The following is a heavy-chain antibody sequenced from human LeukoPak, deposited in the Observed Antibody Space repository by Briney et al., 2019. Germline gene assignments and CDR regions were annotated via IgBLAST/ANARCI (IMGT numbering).Heavy chain of an antibody. V-gene: IGHV3-7*01. CDR1: GFTFSSYW. J-gene: IGHJ4*02. Sequence: GGSLRLSCAASGFTFSSYWMSWVRQAPGKGLEWVANIKQDGSEKYYVDSVKGRFTISRDNAKNSLYLQMNSLRAEDTAVYYCARAKQPSTIFGVVRNPYYFDYWGQGTLVTVSS. CDR2: IKQDGSEK. D-gene: IGHD3-3*01. CDR3: ARAKQPSTIFGVVRNPYYFDY.